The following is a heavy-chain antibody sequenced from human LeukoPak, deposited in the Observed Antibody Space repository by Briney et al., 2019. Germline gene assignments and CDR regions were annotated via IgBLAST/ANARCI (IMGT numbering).Heavy chain of an antibody. V-gene: IGHV4-4*02. Sequence: PSGTLSLTCAVSGGSISSSNWWSWVRQPPGKGLEWIGEIHHSGSFNYNPSLKSRVTISVDKSKNQFSLKLSSVTATDTAVYYCARDRRTSVSVCAFDIWGQGTMVTVSS. CDR1: GGSISSSNW. CDR2: IHHSGSF. CDR3: ARDRRTSVSVCAFDI. D-gene: IGHD4-17*01. J-gene: IGHJ3*02.